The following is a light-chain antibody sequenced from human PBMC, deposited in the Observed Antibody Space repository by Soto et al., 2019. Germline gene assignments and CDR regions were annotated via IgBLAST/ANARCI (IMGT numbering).Light chain of an antibody. CDR1: QSVSGW. V-gene: IGKV1-5*03. CDR3: QQYESYPLT. J-gene: IGKJ4*01. CDR2: SAS. Sequence: DIQMTQSPSTLSASVGDRVTITCRASQSVSGWLAWYQQKPGKAPELLIYSASTVETGVPSRFSGSGSGTEFTLTISSLRPDDFATYSCQQYESYPLTFGGGTKVEIK.